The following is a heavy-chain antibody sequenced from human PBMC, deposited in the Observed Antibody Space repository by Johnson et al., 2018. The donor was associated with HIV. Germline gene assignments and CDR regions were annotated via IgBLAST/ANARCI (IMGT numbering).Heavy chain of an antibody. D-gene: IGHD2-8*02. CDR2: ISYDGGNK. CDR1: GFTFSSYA. J-gene: IGHJ3*02. Sequence: QVQLVESGGGVVQPGRSLRLSCAASGFTFSSYAMHWVRQAPGKGLEWVAVISYDGGNKYYADSVKGRFTISRDNSKNTLYLQMNSLRAEDTAVYYCARTQVVYAHFDIWGQGTMVTVSS. CDR3: ARTQVVYAHFDI. V-gene: IGHV3-30-3*01.